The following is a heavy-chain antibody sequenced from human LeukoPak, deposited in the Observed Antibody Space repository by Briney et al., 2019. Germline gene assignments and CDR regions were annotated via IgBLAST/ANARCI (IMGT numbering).Heavy chain of an antibody. D-gene: IGHD3-3*02. V-gene: IGHV4-59*08. J-gene: IGHJ4*02. Sequence: SETLSLTCTVSGGSISSYYWSWIRQPPGKGLEWVGYIYYSGSTNYNPSLKSRVTISVDTTKNQFSLKLSSVTAADTAVYYCARLRAYIRGVDYWGQGTLVTVSS. CDR2: IYYSGST. CDR3: ARLRAYIRGVDY. CDR1: GGSISSYY.